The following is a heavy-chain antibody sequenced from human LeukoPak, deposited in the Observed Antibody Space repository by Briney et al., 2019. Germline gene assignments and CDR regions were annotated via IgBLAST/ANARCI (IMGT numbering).Heavy chain of an antibody. D-gene: IGHD4-17*01. CDR2: IYYSGST. J-gene: IGHJ6*02. CDR1: GGSISSGDYY. Sequence: SETLSLTCTVSGGSISSGDYYWSWIRQPPGKGLEWIGYIYYSGSTYYNPSLKSRVTISVDTSKNQFSLKLSSVTAADTAVYYCARGQLDYGDYHYYYGMDVWGQGTTVTVSS. CDR3: ARGQLDYGDYHYYYGMDV. V-gene: IGHV4-30-4*01.